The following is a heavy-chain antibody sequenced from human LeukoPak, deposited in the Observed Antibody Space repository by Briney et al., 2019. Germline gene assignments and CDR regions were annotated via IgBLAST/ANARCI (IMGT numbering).Heavy chain of an antibody. D-gene: IGHD2-2*01. Sequence: GASVKVSCKASGYTFTTYPINWVRQAPGQGLEWMGGIIPIFGTANYAQKFQGRVTITADESTSTAYMELSSLRSEDTAVYYCARVSQELGYCSSTSCYSYWFDPWGQGTLVTVSS. CDR2: IIPIFGTA. CDR1: GYTFTTYP. CDR3: ARVSQELGYCSSTSCYSYWFDP. J-gene: IGHJ5*02. V-gene: IGHV1-69*13.